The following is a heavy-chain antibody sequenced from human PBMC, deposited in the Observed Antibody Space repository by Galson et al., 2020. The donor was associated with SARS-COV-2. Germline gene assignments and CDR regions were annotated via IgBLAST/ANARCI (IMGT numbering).Heavy chain of an antibody. CDR1: GGSISSYY. V-gene: IGHV4-59*01. CDR3: ARDGYFAPLDY. CDR2: IYYTGST. Sequence: GSLRLSCTVSGGSISSYYWSWIRQPPGKGLEWIGSIYYTGSTNYNPSLKSRVTISVDTSSNQFSLKLSSVTAADTAIYYCARDGYFAPLDYWGRGTLVTISS. D-gene: IGHD3-9*01. J-gene: IGHJ4*02.